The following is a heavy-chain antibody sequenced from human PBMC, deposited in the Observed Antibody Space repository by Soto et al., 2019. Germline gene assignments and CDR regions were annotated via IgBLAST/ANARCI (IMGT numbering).Heavy chain of an antibody. CDR3: GSGRIVVDGSRAYYAFDV. D-gene: IGHD2-15*01. CDR1: GGNPSNSA. V-gene: IGHV1-69*01. J-gene: IGHJ6*02. CDR2: VIPVFGIV. Sequence: QVQLLQSEAEVKKSGSSVKVSCKASGGNPSNSAFSWVRQAPGQGLEWVGGVIPVFGIVKDAQSLRGRVTITADESTKTAYMELSSMRSDDTAVYFWGSGRIVVDGSRAYYAFDVWGQGTRVTVSS.